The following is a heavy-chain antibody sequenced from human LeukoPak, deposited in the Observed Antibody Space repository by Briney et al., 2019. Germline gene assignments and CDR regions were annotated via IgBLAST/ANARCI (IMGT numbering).Heavy chain of an antibody. J-gene: IGHJ6*03. CDR3: ARRNDFWSGYLIPTTYYYYYYMDV. CDR2: ISAYNGNT. Sequence: GASVKVSCKASGYTFTSYGISWVRQAPGQGLEWMGWISAYNGNTNCAQKLQGRVTMTTDTSTSTAYMELRSLRSDDTAVYYCARRNDFWSGYLIPTTYYYYYYMDVWGKGTTVTVSS. CDR1: GYTFTSYG. V-gene: IGHV1-18*01. D-gene: IGHD3-3*01.